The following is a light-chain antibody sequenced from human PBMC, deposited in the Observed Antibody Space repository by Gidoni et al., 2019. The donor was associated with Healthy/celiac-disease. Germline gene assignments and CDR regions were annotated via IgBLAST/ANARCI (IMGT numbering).Light chain of an antibody. Sequence: QLVLTQSPSASAALGAPVKLTCTLSSGHSSYAIAWHQQQPEKGPRYLMKLNSDGNHSKGDGIPDRFSGSSSWAERYLTISSLQSEDEADYYCQTWGTGTVVFGGGTKLTVL. CDR1: SGHSSYA. CDR3: QTWGTGTVV. CDR2: LNSDGNH. V-gene: IGLV4-69*01. J-gene: IGLJ2*01.